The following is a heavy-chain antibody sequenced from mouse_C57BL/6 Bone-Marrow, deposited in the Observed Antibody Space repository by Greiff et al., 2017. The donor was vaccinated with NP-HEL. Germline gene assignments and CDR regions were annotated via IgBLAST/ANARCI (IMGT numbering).Heavy chain of an antibody. D-gene: IGHD3-3*01. CDR1: DSEVFPIAY. V-gene: IGHV15-2*01. J-gene: IGHJ1*03. CDR2: ILPSIGRT. Sequence: QVQLKESGSELRSPGSSVKLSCKDFDSEVFPIAYMSWVRQKPGHGFEWIGGILPSIGRTIYGEKFEDKATLDADTLSNTAYLELNSLTSEDSAIDYCARTGGRGYWYFDVWGTGTTVTVSS. CDR3: ARTGGRGYWYFDV.